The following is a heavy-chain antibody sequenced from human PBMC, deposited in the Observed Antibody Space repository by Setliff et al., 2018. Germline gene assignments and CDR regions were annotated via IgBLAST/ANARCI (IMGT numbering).Heavy chain of an antibody. V-gene: IGHV4-59*01. CDR3: AREYYYARSRNFDY. J-gene: IGHJ4*02. Sequence: SETLSLTCSVAGGSMSNYYWSWIRQSPGKGLEWIGYIYYSGSTNYNPFLKSRVSISVDTSKNQFSLRLTSVTAADTAVYYCAREYYYARSRNFDYWGQGTLVTVSS. D-gene: IGHD3-22*01. CDR1: GGSMSNYY. CDR2: IYYSGST.